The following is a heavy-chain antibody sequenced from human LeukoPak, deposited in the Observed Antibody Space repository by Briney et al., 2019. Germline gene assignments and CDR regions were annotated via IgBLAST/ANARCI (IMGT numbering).Heavy chain of an antibody. V-gene: IGHV3-74*01. J-gene: IGHJ4*02. CDR1: GFTFSSYW. Sequence: GGSLRLSCAASGFTFSSYWMHWVRQAPGKGLVWGSRINSDGSSTSYADSVKVRFTISRDNAKNTLYLQMNSLRAEDTAVYYCARGTIAARHGELDYWGQGTLVTVSS. CDR3: ARGTIAARHGELDY. D-gene: IGHD6-6*01. CDR2: INSDGSST.